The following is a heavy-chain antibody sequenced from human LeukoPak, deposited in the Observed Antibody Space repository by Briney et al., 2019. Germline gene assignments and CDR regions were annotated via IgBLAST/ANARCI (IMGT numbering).Heavy chain of an antibody. J-gene: IGHJ5*02. CDR2: INPNSGGT. D-gene: IGHD3-3*01. V-gene: IGHV1-2*06. CDR3: AREGYNYDFWRGSSMNWFDP. Sequence: ASVKVSCKASGYTFTGYYMHWVRQAPGQGLEWMGRINPNSGGTNYAQKFQGRVTMTRDTSISTAYMELSRLRSDDTAVYYCAREGYNYDFWRGSSMNWFDPWGQGTPVTVSS. CDR1: GYTFTGYY.